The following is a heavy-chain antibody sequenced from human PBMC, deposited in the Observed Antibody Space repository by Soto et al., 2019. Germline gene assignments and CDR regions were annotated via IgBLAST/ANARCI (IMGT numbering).Heavy chain of an antibody. CDR1: GGSFSGYY. Sequence: SETLSLTCAVYGGSFSGYYWSWIRQPPGKGLEWIGEINHSGSTNYNPSLKSRVTISVDTSKNQFSLKLSSVTAADTAVYYCARDDLYSSLNWFDPWGQGTLVTVSS. D-gene: IGHD6-13*01. CDR2: INHSGST. V-gene: IGHV4-34*01. J-gene: IGHJ5*02. CDR3: ARDDLYSSLNWFDP.